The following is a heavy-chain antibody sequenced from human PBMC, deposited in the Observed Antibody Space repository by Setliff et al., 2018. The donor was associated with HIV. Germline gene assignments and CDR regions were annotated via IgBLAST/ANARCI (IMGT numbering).Heavy chain of an antibody. CDR1: GGSFSDYY. V-gene: IGHV4-34*09. CDR3: ARAPEVVGATRLYYYYMDV. CDR2: INHSGST. Sequence: SETLSLTCAVYGGSFSDYYWSWIRQPPGKGLEWIGEINHSGSTNYSPSLKSRVTIFIDTSKDQFSLELSSVTAADTAIYFCARAPEVVGATRLYYYYMDVWGKGTTVTVSS. D-gene: IGHD1-26*01. J-gene: IGHJ6*03.